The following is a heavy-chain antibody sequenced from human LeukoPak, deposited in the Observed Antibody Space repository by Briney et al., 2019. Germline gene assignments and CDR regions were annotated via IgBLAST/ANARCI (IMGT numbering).Heavy chain of an antibody. D-gene: IGHD1-26*01. CDR2: IYYSGST. Sequence: SETLSLTCTVSGGSISRYYWSWIRQPPGKGLEWVGDIYYSGSTNYNPSLKSRVTISVDTSKNQFSLKLSSVTAADTAVYYCARAEEWEQAFDIWGQGTMVTVSS. CDR1: GGSISRYY. CDR3: ARAEEWEQAFDI. J-gene: IGHJ3*02. V-gene: IGHV4-59*01.